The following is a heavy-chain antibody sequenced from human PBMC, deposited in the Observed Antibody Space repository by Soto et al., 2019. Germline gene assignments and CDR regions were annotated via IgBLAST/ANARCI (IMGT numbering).Heavy chain of an antibody. D-gene: IGHD1-1*01. CDR1: GYTFTTYY. V-gene: IGHV1-46*01. Sequence: ASVKVSCKASGYTFTTYYIHWVRQAPGQGPEWMGIIKLSRESTNYAQKFQGRVTMTWDTSTSMAYMELSSLRSEDSAVYYCARTLEPHADYFDYWGQGTLVTVSS. CDR3: ARTLEPHADYFDY. J-gene: IGHJ4*02. CDR2: IKLSREST.